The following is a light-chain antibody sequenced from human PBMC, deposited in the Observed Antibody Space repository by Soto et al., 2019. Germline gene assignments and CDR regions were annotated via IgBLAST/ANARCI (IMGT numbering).Light chain of an antibody. CDR1: QSISGW. V-gene: IGKV1-5*01. J-gene: IGKJ1*01. Sequence: DIQMTQSPSSLSASVGDRVTITCRASQSISGWLAWYQQKPGEAPKVLIYDASSLESGVPSRFSGSGSGKEFTFTISSLQPDDFATYYCQHYDSYPWAFGQGTKV. CDR3: QHYDSYPWA. CDR2: DAS.